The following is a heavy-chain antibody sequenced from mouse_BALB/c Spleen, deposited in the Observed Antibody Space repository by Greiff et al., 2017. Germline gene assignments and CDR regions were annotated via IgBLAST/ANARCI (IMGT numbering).Heavy chain of an antibody. V-gene: IGHV3-6*02. CDR3: ARYYGYGAMDY. CDR1: GYSITSGYY. J-gene: IGHJ4*01. D-gene: IGHD1-2*01. CDR2: ISYDGSN. Sequence: EVKLQESGPGLVKPSQSLSLTCSVTGYSITSGYYWNWIRQFPGNKLEWMGYISYDGSNNYNPSLKNRISITRDTSKNQFFLKLNSVTTEDTATYYCARYYGYGAMDYWGQGTSVTVSS.